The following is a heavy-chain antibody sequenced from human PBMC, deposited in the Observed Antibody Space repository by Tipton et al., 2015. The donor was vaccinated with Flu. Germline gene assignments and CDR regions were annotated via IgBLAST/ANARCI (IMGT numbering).Heavy chain of an antibody. V-gene: IGHV4-59*12. D-gene: IGHD3-10*01. CDR1: GGSLTDYS. Sequence: GLVKPSGTLSLTCLVSGGSLTDYSWNWIRQSPTRGLEWIGYIYYRGNTHYNPALESRVTLSLDTSKNQFSLKLNSVTAADTAVYYCTRDQGFGGGMSYDYSALDVWGQGTTVTVSS. CDR2: IYYRGNT. CDR3: TRDQGFGGGMSYDYSALDV. J-gene: IGHJ6*02.